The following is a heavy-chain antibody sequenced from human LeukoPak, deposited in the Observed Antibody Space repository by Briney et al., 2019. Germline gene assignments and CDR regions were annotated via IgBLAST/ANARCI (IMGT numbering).Heavy chain of an antibody. CDR1: GGSISSYY. J-gene: IGHJ4*02. CDR2: IYTSGST. Sequence: SETLSLTCTVSGGSISSYYWSWIRQPAGKGLEWIGRIYTSGSTNYNPSLKSRVTMSVDTSKNQFSLKLSSVTAADTAVYYCVSRPSNYGDYAYDYWGQGTLVTVSS. D-gene: IGHD4-17*01. CDR3: VSRPSNYGDYAYDY. V-gene: IGHV4-4*07.